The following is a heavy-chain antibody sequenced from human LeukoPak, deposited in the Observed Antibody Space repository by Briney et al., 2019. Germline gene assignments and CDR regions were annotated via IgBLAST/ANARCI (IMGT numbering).Heavy chain of an antibody. CDR3: ARGLESEYFQH. CDR1: GGSLSSTSYF. D-gene: IGHD3-3*01. J-gene: IGHJ1*01. Sequence: TSETLSLTCIVSGGSLSSTSYFWGWIRQPAGKGLEWIGSIYYSGSTYYNPSLKSRVTISVDTSKNQFSLKLSSVTAADTAVYYCARGLESEYFQHWGQGTLVTVSS. V-gene: IGHV4-39*07. CDR2: IYYSGST.